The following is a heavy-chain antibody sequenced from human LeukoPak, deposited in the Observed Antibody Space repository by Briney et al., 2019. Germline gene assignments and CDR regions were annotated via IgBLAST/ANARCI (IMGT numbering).Heavy chain of an antibody. V-gene: IGHV2-5*02. J-gene: IGHJ4*02. CDR3: AHMHGSGSSLRL. D-gene: IGHD3-10*01. CDR2: IYWDDDK. CDR1: GFSLSTSGVG. Sequence: SGPTLVKPTQTLTMTCTFSGFSLSTSGVGVGWIRQPPGKALEWLALIYWDDDKRYSPSLKSRLTITKDTSKNQVVLTMTNMDPVDTATYYCAHMHGSGSSLRLWGQGTLVTVSS.